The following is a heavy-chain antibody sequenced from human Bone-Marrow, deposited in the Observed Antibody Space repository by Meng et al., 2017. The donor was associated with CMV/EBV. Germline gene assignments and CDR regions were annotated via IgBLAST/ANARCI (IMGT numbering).Heavy chain of an antibody. CDR2: IRFNGKNE. V-gene: IGHV3-30*02. J-gene: IGHJ3*02. CDR1: GFTFRNFG. Sequence: GESLKISCAASGFTFRNFGMHWVRQAPGKGLEWVAFIRFNGKNEYYADSVKGRFTISRDNSKNTLYLQMNSLRAEDTAVYYCAKDRSRGGYDSHAFDIWGQGTMVTVSS. D-gene: IGHD5-12*01. CDR3: AKDRSRGGYDSHAFDI.